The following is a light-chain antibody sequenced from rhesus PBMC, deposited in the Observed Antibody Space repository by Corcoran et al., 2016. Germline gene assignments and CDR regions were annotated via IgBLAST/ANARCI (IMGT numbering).Light chain of an antibody. CDR1: QGITND. CDR3: QHYYSTPFT. CDR2: GAS. J-gene: IGKJ3*01. Sequence: DIQMTQSPSSLSSSVGDRVTITCRASQGITNDLAWYQQKPVKTPKLLIYGASSLQSGIPSRLSGSGTGTDFTLTISSLKSEDFATYYCQHYYSTPFTFGPGTKLDIK. V-gene: IGKV1-33*02.